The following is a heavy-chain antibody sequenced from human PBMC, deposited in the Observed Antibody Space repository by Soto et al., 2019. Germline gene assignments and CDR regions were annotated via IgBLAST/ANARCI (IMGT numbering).Heavy chain of an antibody. CDR3: ARAYSSSWRLDDAFDI. J-gene: IGHJ3*02. V-gene: IGHV1-18*01. CDR1: GDTFTSYG. CDR2: ISAYNGTT. D-gene: IGHD6-13*01. Sequence: AAVKVSCKASGDTFTSYGISWVRQAPGQGLEWMGWISAYNGTTNYAQKLQGRVTMTTDTSTSTAYMELRSLRSDDTAVYYCARAYSSSWRLDDAFDIWGQGTMVTVSS.